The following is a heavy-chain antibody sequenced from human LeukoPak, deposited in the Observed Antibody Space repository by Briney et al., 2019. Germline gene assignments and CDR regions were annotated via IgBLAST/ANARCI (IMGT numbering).Heavy chain of an antibody. D-gene: IGHD6-13*01. CDR2: IYYSGST. V-gene: IGHV4-39*01. CDR1: GGSISSSSYY. J-gene: IGHJ3*02. CDR3: ARRYSNSWYRGAFDI. Sequence: PSETLSLTCTVSGGSISSSSYYWGWIRQPPGKGLEWIGSIYYSGSTYYNPSLKSRVTISVDTSKNQFSLKLSSVTAADTAVYHCARRYSNSWYRGAFDIWGQGTMVTVSS.